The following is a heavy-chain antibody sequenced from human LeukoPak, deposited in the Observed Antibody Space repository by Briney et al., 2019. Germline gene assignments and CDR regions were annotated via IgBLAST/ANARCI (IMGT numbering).Heavy chain of an antibody. CDR1: GFTFISYA. J-gene: IGHJ4*02. Sequence: GGSLRLSCAASGFTFISYAMSWVRQAPGKGLEWVSAISGSGVSTYYADSVKGRFTISRDNSKNTLYLQMNSLRAEDTAVYYCAKRYCSGGSCYMGFDYWGQGTLVTVSS. V-gene: IGHV3-23*01. D-gene: IGHD2-15*01. CDR2: ISGSGVST. CDR3: AKRYCSGGSCYMGFDY.